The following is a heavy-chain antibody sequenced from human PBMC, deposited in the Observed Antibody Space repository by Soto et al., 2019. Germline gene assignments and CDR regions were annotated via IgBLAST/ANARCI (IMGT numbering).Heavy chain of an antibody. D-gene: IGHD2-15*01. J-gene: IGHJ4*02. CDR2: VSGTSGSS. CDR3: AKVIVVIAAAGDYFDY. V-gene: IGHV3-23*01. Sequence: EVQLLESGGGLVQPGGSLRLSCAASGFTFNNYAMSWVRQAAGKGLEWVSVVSGTSGSSGYADSVKGRFTISRDNSKHTLYLQMNSLRDEDTAVYYCAKVIVVIAAAGDYFDYWGQGILVTVSS. CDR1: GFTFNNYA.